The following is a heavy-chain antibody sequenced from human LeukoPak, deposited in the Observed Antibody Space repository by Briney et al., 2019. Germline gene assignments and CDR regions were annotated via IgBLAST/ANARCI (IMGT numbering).Heavy chain of an antibody. V-gene: IGHV3-30*03. CDR2: ISYDGSNK. CDR1: GFTFSSYG. J-gene: IGHJ3*02. CDR3: ARDRDEWDAFDI. D-gene: IGHD3-3*01. Sequence: GGSLRLSCAASGFTFSSYGMHWVRQAPGKGLEWVAVISYDGSNKYYADSVKGRFTISRDNSKNTLYLQMNSLRAEDTAVYYCARDRDEWDAFDIWGQGTMVTVSS.